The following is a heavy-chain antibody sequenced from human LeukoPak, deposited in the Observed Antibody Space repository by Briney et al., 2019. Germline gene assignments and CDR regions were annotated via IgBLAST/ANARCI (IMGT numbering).Heavy chain of an antibody. V-gene: IGHV1-2*02. Sequence: ASVKVSCKASGYTFTSYDINWVRQAPGQGLEWMGWINPNSGGTNYAQKFQGRVTMTRDTSISTAYMELSRLRSDDTAVYYCARVLYDFWSGYQYYFDYWGQGTLVTVSS. CDR1: GYTFTSYD. J-gene: IGHJ4*02. CDR3: ARVLYDFWSGYQYYFDY. CDR2: INPNSGGT. D-gene: IGHD3-3*01.